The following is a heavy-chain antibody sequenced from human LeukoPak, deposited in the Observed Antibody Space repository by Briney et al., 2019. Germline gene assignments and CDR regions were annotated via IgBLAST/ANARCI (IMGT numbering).Heavy chain of an antibody. D-gene: IGHD3-3*01. J-gene: IGHJ4*02. CDR2: IKQDGSEK. CDR1: GFTFSSYW. CDR3: ARPDYDFWSGYLSFLDY. Sequence: GGSLRLSCAASGFTFSSYWMSWVRQAPGKGLEWVANIKQDGSEKYYVDSVKGRFTISRDNAKNSLYLQMNSLRAEDTAVYYCARPDYDFWSGYLSFLDYWGQGTLVTVSS. V-gene: IGHV3-7*01.